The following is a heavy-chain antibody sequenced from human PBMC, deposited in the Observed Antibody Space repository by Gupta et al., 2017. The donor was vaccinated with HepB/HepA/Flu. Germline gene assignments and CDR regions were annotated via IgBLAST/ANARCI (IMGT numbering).Heavy chain of an antibody. D-gene: IGHD6-19*01. J-gene: IGHJ5*02. Sequence: WIGEINHSGSTNYNPSLKSRVTISVDTSKNQFSLKLSSVTAADTAVYYCARLSKGYSSVWYREQGWFDPWGQGTLVTVSS. V-gene: IGHV4-34*01. CDR2: INHSGST. CDR3: ARLSKGYSSVWYREQGWFDP.